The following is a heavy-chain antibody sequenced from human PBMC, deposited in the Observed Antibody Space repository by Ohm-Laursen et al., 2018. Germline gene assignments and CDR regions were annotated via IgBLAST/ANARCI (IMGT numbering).Heavy chain of an antibody. CDR3: ARGAVAGSFDY. V-gene: IGHV4-34*01. CDR2: INHSGST. J-gene: IGHJ4*02. D-gene: IGHD6-19*01. CDR1: GGSFSGYY. Sequence: GTLSLTCAVYGGSFSGYYWSWIRQPPGKGLEWIGEINHSGSTNYNPSLKSRVTISVDTSKNQFSLKLSSVTAADTAVYYCARGAVAGSFDYWGQGTLVTVSS.